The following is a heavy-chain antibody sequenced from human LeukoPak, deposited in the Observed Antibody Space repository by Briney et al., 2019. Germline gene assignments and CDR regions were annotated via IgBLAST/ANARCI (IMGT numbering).Heavy chain of an antibody. J-gene: IGHJ4*02. Sequence: GGSLRLSCAAPGFTFSSYSMNWVRQAPGKGLEWVSSISSSSSYIYYADSVKGRFTISRDNAKNSLYLQMNSLRAEDTAVYYCARGGGISSSWSSLDYWGQGTLVTVSS. D-gene: IGHD6-13*01. CDR2: ISSSSSYI. V-gene: IGHV3-21*01. CDR3: ARGGGISSSWSSLDY. CDR1: GFTFSSYS.